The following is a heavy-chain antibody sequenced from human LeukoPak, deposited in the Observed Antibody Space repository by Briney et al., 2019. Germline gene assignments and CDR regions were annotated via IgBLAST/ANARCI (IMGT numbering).Heavy chain of an antibody. CDR1: GGSFSGYY. D-gene: IGHD3-22*01. Sequence: SETLSLTCAVYGGSFSGYYWSWIRQPPGKGLEWIGEINHSGSTNYNPSLKSRVTISVDTSKNQFSLKLRSVTAADTAVCYCARVRSVPRYDSSGYQLGYFDYWGQGTLVTVSS. V-gene: IGHV4-34*01. J-gene: IGHJ4*02. CDR2: INHSGST. CDR3: ARVRSVPRYDSSGYQLGYFDY.